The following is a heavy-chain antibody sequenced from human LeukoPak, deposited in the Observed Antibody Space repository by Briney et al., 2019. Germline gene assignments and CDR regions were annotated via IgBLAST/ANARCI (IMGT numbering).Heavy chain of an antibody. CDR2: MNPNSGNT. J-gene: IGHJ5*02. CDR3: ASLITMYRRGAT. D-gene: IGHD3-10*02. CDR1: GYTFTSYD. V-gene: IGHV1-8*01. Sequence: ASVKVSCKASGYTFTSYDINWVRQATGQGLEWMGWMNPNSGNTGYAQKFQGRVTMTTDTSTSTAYMELRSLSSDDTAVYYCASLITMYRRGATWGQGTLVTVSS.